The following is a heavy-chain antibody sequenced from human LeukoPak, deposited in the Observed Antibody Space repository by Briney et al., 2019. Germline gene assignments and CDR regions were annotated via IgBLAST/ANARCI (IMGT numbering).Heavy chain of an antibody. CDR1: GDSVSSNDAS. V-gene: IGHV6-1*01. D-gene: IGHD3-10*01. CDR2: TFYRSKWYY. CDR3: AREVAMIRGVKNWFDR. Sequence: SQTLSLTCAISGDSVSSNDASWNWIRQSPSRGLEWLGRTFYRSKWYYDYEASLKSRITINPDTSRNQFSLQLNSVTPEDTATYYCAREVAMIRGVKNWFDRWGQGTLVTVSS. J-gene: IGHJ5*02.